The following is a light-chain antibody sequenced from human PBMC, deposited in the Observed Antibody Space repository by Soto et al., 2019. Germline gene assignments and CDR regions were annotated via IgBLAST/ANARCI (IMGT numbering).Light chain of an antibody. CDR3: QQYNSYSWT. CDR2: AAS. Sequence: ETVMTQSPATLSVSPGERDTLSCRASQSVISNLAWYQQKPGQAPRLLIYAASTRATGIPARFSGSGSGTEFTLTISSLQPDDFATYYCQQYNSYSWTFGQGTKVDIK. V-gene: IGKV3-15*01. CDR1: QSVISN. J-gene: IGKJ1*01.